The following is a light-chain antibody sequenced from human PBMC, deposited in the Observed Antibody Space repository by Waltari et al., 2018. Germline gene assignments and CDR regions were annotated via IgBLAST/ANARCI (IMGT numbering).Light chain of an antibody. V-gene: IGLV2-14*03. CDR3: SSYSSSSSLV. J-gene: IGLJ2*01. Sequence: QSALTQPASVSGSPGQSITISCTGTASDVGGYNYVSWFQQHPGKAPKLMIYAVSARPSGVSSRFSGSKSGNTASLTISGLQAADEADYYCSSYSSSSSLVFGGGTRLTVL. CDR2: AVS. CDR1: ASDVGGYNY.